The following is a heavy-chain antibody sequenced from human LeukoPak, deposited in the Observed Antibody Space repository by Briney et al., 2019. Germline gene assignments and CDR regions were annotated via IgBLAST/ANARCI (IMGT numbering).Heavy chain of an antibody. CDR3: ARDGTNYGNYWYFDL. Sequence: RPSQTLSLTCTVSGGSISSGGYYWSWIRQHPGKGLEWIGYIYRTGSAYYNPSLESRVAISVDTSRNQFSLELSAVTAADTAVYYCARDGTNYGNYWYFDLWRRGTLVTVSP. CDR1: GGSISSGGYY. D-gene: IGHD4/OR15-4a*01. CDR2: IYRTGSA. J-gene: IGHJ2*01. V-gene: IGHV4-31*03.